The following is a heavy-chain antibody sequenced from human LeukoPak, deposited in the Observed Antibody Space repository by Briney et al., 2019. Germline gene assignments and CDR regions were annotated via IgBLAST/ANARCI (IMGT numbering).Heavy chain of an antibody. CDR1: GGSTSRGGYY. J-gene: IGHJ4*02. V-gene: IGHV4-31*03. Sequence: SQTLSLTCTVSGGSTSRGGYYCSCIRQHPGKGLEWIGYIYYSGSTYYNPSLKSRVTISVDTSKNQFSLKLSSVTAADTAVYFCARAVVDTAMAPQYYFDYGGQGTLVTVSS. CDR3: ARAVVDTAMAPQYYFDY. CDR2: IYYSGST. D-gene: IGHD5-18*01.